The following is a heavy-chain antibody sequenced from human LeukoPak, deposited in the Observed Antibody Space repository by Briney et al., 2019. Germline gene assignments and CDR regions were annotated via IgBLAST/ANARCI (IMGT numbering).Heavy chain of an antibody. V-gene: IGHV4-30-2*01. J-gene: IGHJ3*02. CDR2: IYHSGST. D-gene: IGHD3-22*01. CDR1: GGSISSGGYS. CDR3: AGEYYYDSSARKAQKNDAFDI. Sequence: SQTLSLTCAVSGGSISSGGYSWSWIRQPPGKGLEWIGYIYHSGSTYYNPSLKSRVTISVDRSKNQFSLKLSSVTAADTAVCYCAGEYYYDSSARKAQKNDAFDIWGQGTMVTVSS.